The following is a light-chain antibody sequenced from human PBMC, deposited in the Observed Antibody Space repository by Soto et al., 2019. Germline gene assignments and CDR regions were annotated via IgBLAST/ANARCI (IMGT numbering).Light chain of an antibody. CDR2: RDN. Sequence: QSVLTQPPSVSGTPGQRVIISCSGGISNIGTNYVHWFQQLPGTAPKVLSNRDNQRPSGVPDRFSGSKSGTSASLAISGLQSEDEAEYYCAAWDDTVRSYVFGTGTKLTVL. V-gene: IGLV1-47*01. J-gene: IGLJ1*01. CDR1: ISNIGTNY. CDR3: AAWDDTVRSYV.